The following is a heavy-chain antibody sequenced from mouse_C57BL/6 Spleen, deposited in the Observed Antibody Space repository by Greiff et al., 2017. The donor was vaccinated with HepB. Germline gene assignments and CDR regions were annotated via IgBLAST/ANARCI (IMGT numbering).Heavy chain of an antibody. V-gene: IGHV1-15*01. D-gene: IGHD1-1*01. CDR2: IDPETGGT. CDR3: TRQFITTYYYAVDY. J-gene: IGHJ4*01. Sequence: QVQLQQSGAELVRPGASVTLSCKASGYTFTDYEMHWVKQTPVHGLEWIGAIDPETGGTAYNQKFKGKAILTADKSSSTAYMELRSLTSEDSAVYYCTRQFITTYYYAVDYWGQGTSVTVSS. CDR1: GYTFTDYE.